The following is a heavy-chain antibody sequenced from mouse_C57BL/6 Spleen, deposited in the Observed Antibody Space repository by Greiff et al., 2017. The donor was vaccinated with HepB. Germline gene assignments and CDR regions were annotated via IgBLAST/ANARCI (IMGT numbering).Heavy chain of an antibody. CDR3: ARTITTVVAHYAMDY. CDR1: GFTFSDYG. D-gene: IGHD1-1*01. CDR2: ISSGSSTI. Sequence: DVQLVESGGGLVKPGGSLKLSCAASGFTFSDYGMHWVRQAPEKGLEWVAYISSGSSTIYYADTVKGRFTISRDNAKNTLFLQMTSLRSEDTAMYYCARTITTVVAHYAMDYWGQGTSVTVSS. J-gene: IGHJ4*01. V-gene: IGHV5-17*01.